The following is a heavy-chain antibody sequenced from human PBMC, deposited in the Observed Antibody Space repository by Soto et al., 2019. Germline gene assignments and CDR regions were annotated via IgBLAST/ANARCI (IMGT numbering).Heavy chain of an antibody. CDR3: AKDRSSGAYNWFDP. CDR1: GFTFSSYW. Sequence: EVQLVESGGGLVQPGGSLRLSCTASGFTFSSYWMHWVRQAPGKGLVWVSDINSDGSTTNYADSVKGRFTISRDNAKNTLYLQMNSLRAEDTAVYYCAKDRSSGAYNWFDPWGQGILVTVSS. D-gene: IGHD6-19*01. CDR2: INSDGSTT. V-gene: IGHV3-74*01. J-gene: IGHJ5*02.